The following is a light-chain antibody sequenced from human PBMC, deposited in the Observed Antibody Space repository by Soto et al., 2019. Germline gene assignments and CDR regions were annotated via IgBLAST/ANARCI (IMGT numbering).Light chain of an antibody. Sequence: EIGMTQSPATLSVSPGERATLSFRASQSVSSNLAWYQQKPGQAPRLLIYGASTRATGIPARFSGSGSGTDFTLTIRRLQPEDFATYYCPQSYSPPFRFGQGTRLEIK. V-gene: IGKV3-15*01. CDR3: PQSYSPPFR. CDR2: GAS. J-gene: IGKJ5*01. CDR1: QSVSSN.